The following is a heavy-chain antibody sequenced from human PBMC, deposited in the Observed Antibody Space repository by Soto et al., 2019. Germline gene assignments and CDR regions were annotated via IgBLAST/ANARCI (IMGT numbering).Heavy chain of an antibody. Sequence: EVQLVESGGGLVKPGGSLRLSCAASGFTFSSYSMNWVRQAPGKGLEWVSSISSSSSYIYYADSVKGRFTISRDNAKNSLYLQMNSLRAEDTAVYYCARDLGVRGGDVDYWGQGTLVTVSS. J-gene: IGHJ4*02. V-gene: IGHV3-21*01. CDR1: GFTFSSYS. CDR2: ISSSSSYI. D-gene: IGHD3-10*01. CDR3: ARDLGVRGGDVDY.